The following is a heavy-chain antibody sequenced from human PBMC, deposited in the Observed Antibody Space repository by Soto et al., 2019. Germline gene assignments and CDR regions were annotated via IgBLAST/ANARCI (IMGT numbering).Heavy chain of an antibody. J-gene: IGHJ3*02. V-gene: IGHV3-73*02. CDR2: IRSKANSYAT. D-gene: IGHD6-13*01. CDR1: GFTFSGSA. CDR3: TRHRVIRAAAVTGAFDI. Sequence: EVQLVESGGGLVQPGGSLKLSCAASGFTFSGSAMHWVRQASGKGLEWVGRIRSKANSYATAYAASVKGRFTISRDDSKNTAYLQMNSLKTEDTAVYYCTRHRVIRAAAVTGAFDIWGQGTMVTVSS.